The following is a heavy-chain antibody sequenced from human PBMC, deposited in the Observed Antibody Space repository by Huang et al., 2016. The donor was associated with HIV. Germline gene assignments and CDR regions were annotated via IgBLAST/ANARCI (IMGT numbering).Heavy chain of an antibody. CDR1: GYTFTKYA. CDR2: SNTNTCNS. J-gene: IGHJ4*02. V-gene: IGHV7-4-1*02. D-gene: IGHD6-6*01. Sequence: QVQLVSSGSELKNRGASVTASCKDSGYTFTKYALNWVRQAPGQGLECMGWSNTNTCNSTYAQGFTGRFVFSFDTSVSTPNLQIRSLKAEDTAMYYCARGFSRSPNSDYWGQGTLVTVSS. CDR3: ARGFSRSPNSDY.